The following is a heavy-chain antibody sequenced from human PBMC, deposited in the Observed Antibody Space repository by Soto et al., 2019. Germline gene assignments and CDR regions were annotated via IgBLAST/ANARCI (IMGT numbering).Heavy chain of an antibody. CDR1: GYTFTSYG. D-gene: IGHD3-3*01. CDR3: AREKLRPYYDFWSGYADYYYYGMDV. Sequence: GASVKVSCKASGYTFTSYGISWVRQAPGQGLEWMGWISAYNGNTNYAQKLQGRVTMTTDTSTSTAYMELRSLRSDDTAVYYCAREKLRPYYDFWSGYADYYYYGMDVWGQGTTVTVSS. CDR2: ISAYNGNT. V-gene: IGHV1-18*04. J-gene: IGHJ6*02.